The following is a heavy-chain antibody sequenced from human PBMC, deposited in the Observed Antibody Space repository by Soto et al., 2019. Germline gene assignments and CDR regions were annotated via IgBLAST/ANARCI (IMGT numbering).Heavy chain of an antibody. CDR3: ARGLIGELSLYYYYYGMDV. Sequence: SETLSLTCAVYGGSFSGYYWSWIRQPPGKGLEWIGEINHSGSTNYNPSLKGRVTISVDTSKNQFSLKLSSVTAADTAVYYCARGLIGELSLYYYYYGMDVWGQGTTVTVSS. CDR1: GGSFSGYY. J-gene: IGHJ6*02. CDR2: INHSGST. D-gene: IGHD3-16*02. V-gene: IGHV4-34*01.